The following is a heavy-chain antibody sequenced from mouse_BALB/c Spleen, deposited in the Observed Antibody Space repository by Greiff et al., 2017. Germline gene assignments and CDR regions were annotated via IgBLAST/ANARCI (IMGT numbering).Heavy chain of an antibody. J-gene: IGHJ1*01. CDR2: IDPYNGGT. CDR1: GYAFTSYN. D-gene: IGHD1-1*01. Sequence: VQLQQSGPELVKPGASVKVSCKASGYAFTSYNMYWVKQSHGKSLEWIGYIDPYNGGTSYNQKFKGKATLTVDKSSSTAYMHLNSLTSEDSAVYYCARQYYNGSSYGWYCDVGGAGTTATVSS. V-gene: IGHV1S135*01. CDR3: ARQYYNGSSYGWYCDV.